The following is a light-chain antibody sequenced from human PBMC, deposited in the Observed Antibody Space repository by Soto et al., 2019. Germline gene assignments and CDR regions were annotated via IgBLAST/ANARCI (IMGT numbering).Light chain of an antibody. J-gene: IGLJ7*01. CDR3: ATWDDTLSGPV. CDR1: SSNIGSNY. Sequence: QSVLTQPPSASGTPGQRVTISCSGSSSNIGSNYVYWYQQLPGTAPKLLIYRNDQRPSGVPDRLSGSKSGTSASLAISGLRSDDEADYYCATWDDTLSGPVFGGGTQLTVL. CDR2: RND. V-gene: IGLV1-47*01.